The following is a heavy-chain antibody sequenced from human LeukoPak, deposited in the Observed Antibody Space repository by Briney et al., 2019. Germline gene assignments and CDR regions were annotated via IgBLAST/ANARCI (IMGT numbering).Heavy chain of an antibody. CDR2: ISAYNGNT. D-gene: IGHD3-22*01. CDR1: GGTISNYV. CDR3: ARDPDHYYDSSGYYFDY. J-gene: IGHJ4*02. V-gene: IGHV1-18*01. Sequence: ASVKVSCKAAGGTISNYVISWVRQAPGQGLEWMGWISAYNGNTNYAQKLQGRVTMTTDTSTSTAYMELRSLRSDDTAVYYCARDPDHYYDSSGYYFDYWGQGTLVTVSS.